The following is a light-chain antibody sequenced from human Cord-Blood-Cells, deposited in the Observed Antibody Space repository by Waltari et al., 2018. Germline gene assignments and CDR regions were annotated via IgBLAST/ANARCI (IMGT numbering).Light chain of an antibody. V-gene: IGLV2-23*03. CDR3: CSYAGSSTFVV. Sequence: QSALTQPASVSGSPGQSITISCTGTSSDVGSYNLVSWYQQHPGKDPKLMIYEGSKRPSGVSNRSSGSKSGNTASLTISGLQAEDEADYYCCSYAGSSTFVVFGGGTKLTVL. J-gene: IGLJ2*01. CDR1: SSDVGSYNL. CDR2: EGS.